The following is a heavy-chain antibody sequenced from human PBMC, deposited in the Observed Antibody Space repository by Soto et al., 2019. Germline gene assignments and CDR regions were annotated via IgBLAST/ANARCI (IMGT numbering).Heavy chain of an antibody. CDR1: GFTFSSYG. CDR2: ISYDGSNK. CDR3: AKVFGVRQGLERGGDY. V-gene: IGHV3-30*18. J-gene: IGHJ4*02. Sequence: QVQLVESGGGVVQPGRSLRLSCAASGFTFSSYGMHWVRQAPGKGLEWVAVISYDGSNKYYADSVKGRFTISRDNSKNSRYLQMNSRRAEDTAVYYCAKVFGVRQGLERGGDYWGQGTLVTVSS. D-gene: IGHD6-19*01.